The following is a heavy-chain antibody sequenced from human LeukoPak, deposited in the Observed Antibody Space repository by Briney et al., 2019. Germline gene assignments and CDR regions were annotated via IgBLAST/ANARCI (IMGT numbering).Heavy chain of an antibody. Sequence: SETLSLTCAVYGGSFSGCYWSWIRQPPGKGLEWIGEINHSGSTNYNPSLKSRVTISVDTSKNQFSLKLSSVTAADTAVYYCARDYGDYAYLPWGQGTLVTVSS. CDR1: GGSFSGCY. CDR2: INHSGST. D-gene: IGHD4-17*01. V-gene: IGHV4-34*01. CDR3: ARDYGDYAYLP. J-gene: IGHJ5*02.